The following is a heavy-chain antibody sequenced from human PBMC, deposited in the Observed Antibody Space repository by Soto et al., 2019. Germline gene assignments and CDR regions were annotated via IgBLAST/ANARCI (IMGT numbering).Heavy chain of an antibody. CDR1: GGSIISSNW. J-gene: IGHJ4*02. D-gene: IGHD3-9*01. Sequence: KTSETLSLTCAVSGGSIISSNWWNWVRQPPGKGLEWIGEIYHSGSTYYKPSLKSRVAMSVDTSKNQFSLKLTSATAADTAVYYCARRDWSGSTSHFYFDYWGQGVLVTSPQ. CDR3: ARRDWSGSTSHFYFDY. V-gene: IGHV4-4*02. CDR2: IYHSGST.